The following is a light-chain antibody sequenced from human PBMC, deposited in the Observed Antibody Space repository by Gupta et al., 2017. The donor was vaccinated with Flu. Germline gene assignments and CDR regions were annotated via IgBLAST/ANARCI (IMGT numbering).Light chain of an antibody. CDR3: VLYMGSGSWV. J-gene: IGLJ3*02. V-gene: IGLV8-61*01. CDR2: TTN. CDR1: SGPVSTSHS. Sequence: QTVVTQEPSFSVSPGGSVTLTCGLTSGPVSTSHSRSWHQQTPGQAPRALIDTTNTRSSGVPDRVSGSLLENTAALTIAGAQAEDESDYYCVLYMGSGSWVFGGGSKLTVL.